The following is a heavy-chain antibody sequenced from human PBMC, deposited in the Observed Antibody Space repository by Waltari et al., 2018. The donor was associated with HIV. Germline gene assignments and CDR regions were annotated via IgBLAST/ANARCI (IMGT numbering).Heavy chain of an antibody. D-gene: IGHD3-3*01. Sequence: QVRLQESGPGLVKPSQTLSLTCTVSGGSISSGTYFWGWIRQPPGKGLEWIGYIHHSGDSYYNPSLKSRVTISMDTSKKQFSLRLSSVTATDTAVYYCARGGDFWSGFPVWGQGTTVTISS. CDR2: IHHSGDS. J-gene: IGHJ6*02. CDR3: ARGGDFWSGFPV. V-gene: IGHV4-30-4*01. CDR1: GGSISSGTYF.